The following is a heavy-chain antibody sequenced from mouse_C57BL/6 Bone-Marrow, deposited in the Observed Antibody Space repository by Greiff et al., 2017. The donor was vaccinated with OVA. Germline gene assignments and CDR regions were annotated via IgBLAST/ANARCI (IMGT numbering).Heavy chain of an antibody. CDR3: ARLGYYGSPSY. CDR1: TSYG. Sequence: VKLQQSGAELARPGASVKLSFTSYGISWVKQRTGQGLEWIGEIYPRSGNTYYNEKFKGKATLTADKSSSTAYMELRSLTSEDSAVYFCARLGYYGSPSYWGQGTLVTVSA. D-gene: IGHD1-1*01. J-gene: IGHJ3*01. CDR2: IYPRSGNT. V-gene: IGHV1-81*01.